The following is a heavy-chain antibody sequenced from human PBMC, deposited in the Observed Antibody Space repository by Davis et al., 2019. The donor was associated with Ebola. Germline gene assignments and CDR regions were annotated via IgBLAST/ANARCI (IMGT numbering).Heavy chain of an antibody. Sequence: SVTVSCKASGYTFTSYGITLVRQAPGQGLEWMGWINPHNGNTNYAQNVQGRVTMTTDTSTSTAYMKVGILRSDDTAVYYCARAQFPTTSDHWGQGTLVTVSS. D-gene: IGHD1-1*01. CDR2: INPHNGNT. CDR1: GYTFTSYG. V-gene: IGHV1-18*04. J-gene: IGHJ4*02. CDR3: ARAQFPTTSDH.